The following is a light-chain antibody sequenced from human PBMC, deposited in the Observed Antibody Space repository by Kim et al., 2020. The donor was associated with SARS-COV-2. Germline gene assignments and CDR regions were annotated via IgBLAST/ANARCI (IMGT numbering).Light chain of an antibody. J-gene: IGKJ2*01. CDR3: QVYDSLMYT. CDR1: RIISSSF. Sequence: DIVLTQSPGTLSLSPGETATLSCRTSRIISSSFLAWYQQRPGQAPRLLIYDASSRATGIPDTFTGSGSGTDFTLTISRLEPEESAVYYCQVYDSLMYTFGQGTKLEI. V-gene: IGKV3-20*01. CDR2: DAS.